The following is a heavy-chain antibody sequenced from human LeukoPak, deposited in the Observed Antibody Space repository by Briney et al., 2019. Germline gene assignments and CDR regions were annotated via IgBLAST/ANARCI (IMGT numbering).Heavy chain of an antibody. CDR3: ARDCYYGSGSYCYYYGMDV. CDR2: IWYDGSNK. D-gene: IGHD3-10*01. V-gene: IGHV3-33*01. CDR1: GFTFSSYG. Sequence: GGSLRLSCAASGFTFSSYGMEWVRQAPGKGVEWVAVIWYDGSNKYYADSVKGRFTISRDNSKNTVYVQMKRLRAEDTAVYYCARDCYYGSGSYCYYYGMDVWGKGTTVTVSS. J-gene: IGHJ6*04.